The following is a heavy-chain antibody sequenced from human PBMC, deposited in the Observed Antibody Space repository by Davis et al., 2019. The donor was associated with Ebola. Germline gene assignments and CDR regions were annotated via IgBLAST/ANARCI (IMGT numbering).Heavy chain of an antibody. CDR2: ISAYNGNT. V-gene: IGHV1-18*04. J-gene: IGHJ5*01. CDR1: SYTFTSYG. D-gene: IGHD1-26*01. Sequence: ASVKVSCKASSYTFTSYGISWVRQAPGQGLEWMGWISAYNGNTNYAQKLQDRVTMTTDTSRSTAYMELRSLRSDDTAVYYCAGEAGATTRIYDSWGQGTLVTVSS. CDR3: AGEAGATTRIYDS.